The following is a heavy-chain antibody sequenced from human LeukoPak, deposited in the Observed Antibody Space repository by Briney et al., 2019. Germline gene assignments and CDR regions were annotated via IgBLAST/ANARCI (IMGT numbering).Heavy chain of an antibody. Sequence: SETLSLACSVSGGSIRSSNSFWGWIRQPPGERLEWIATIYYNGDTYYNPSLQSRVTISVDTSTNQFSLKLNSVIAADTAVYYCARAAAAPSSYFFDHWGQGTLVTVSS. V-gene: IGHV4-39*07. CDR1: GGSIRSSNSF. D-gene: IGHD6-25*01. CDR2: IYYNGDT. J-gene: IGHJ4*02. CDR3: ARAAAAPSSYFFDH.